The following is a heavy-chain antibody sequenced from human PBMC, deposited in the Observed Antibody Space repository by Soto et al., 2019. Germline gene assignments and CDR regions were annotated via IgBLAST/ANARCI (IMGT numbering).Heavy chain of an antibody. J-gene: IGHJ4*02. Sequence: GGSLRLSCAASGFTFDDYAMHWVRQAPGKGLEWVSLISWDGGSTYYADSVKGRFTISRDNSKNSLYLQMNSLRAEDTAWYYCAKDSRPGWYSSSSGFDYWGQGTLVTVSS. V-gene: IGHV3-43D*03. CDR1: GFTFDDYA. CDR2: ISWDGGST. D-gene: IGHD6-6*01. CDR3: AKDSRPGWYSSSSGFDY.